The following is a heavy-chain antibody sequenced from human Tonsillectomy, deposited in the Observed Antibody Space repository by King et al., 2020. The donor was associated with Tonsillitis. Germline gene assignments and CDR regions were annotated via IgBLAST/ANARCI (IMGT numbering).Heavy chain of an antibody. CDR2: ISSSSSYI. D-gene: IGHD4-17*01. CDR3: ARDDHYGDYEFDS. J-gene: IGHJ4*02. CDR1: GFTFSSYS. Sequence: VQLVESGGGLVKPGGSLRLSCAASGFTFSSYSMNWVRQAPGKGLEGVSSISSSSSYIFYADSVKGRFTISRDNANNSLYLQMNSLRAEDTAVYYCARDDHYGDYEFDSWGQGTLVTVSS. V-gene: IGHV3-21*01.